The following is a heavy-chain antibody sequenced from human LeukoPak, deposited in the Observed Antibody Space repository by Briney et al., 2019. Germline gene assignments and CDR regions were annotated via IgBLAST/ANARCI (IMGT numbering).Heavy chain of an antibody. V-gene: IGHV3-74*01. CDR3: ARAYYDFWSGHSWFDP. D-gene: IGHD3-3*01. J-gene: IGHJ5*02. Sequence: PGGSLRLSCAASGFTFSSYWMHWVRQVPGKGLVWVSRINSDGSSTSYADSVKGRFTISRDNDKNTLYLQMNSLRAEDTAVYYCARAYYDFWSGHSWFDPWGQGTLVTVSS. CDR2: INSDGSST. CDR1: GFTFSSYW.